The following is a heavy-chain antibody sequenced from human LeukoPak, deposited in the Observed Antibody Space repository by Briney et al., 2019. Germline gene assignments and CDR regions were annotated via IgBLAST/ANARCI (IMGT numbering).Heavy chain of an antibody. V-gene: IGHV4-59*01. CDR2: IYYSGST. CDR1: GGSISSYY. Sequence: SETLSLTCTVSGGSISSYYWSWIRQPPGKGLEWIGYIYYSGSTNYNPSLKSRVTISVDTSKNQFSLKLSSVTAADTAVYYCARARIAVGRVGYWGQGTLVTVSS. CDR3: ARARIAVGRVGY. D-gene: IGHD6-19*01. J-gene: IGHJ4*02.